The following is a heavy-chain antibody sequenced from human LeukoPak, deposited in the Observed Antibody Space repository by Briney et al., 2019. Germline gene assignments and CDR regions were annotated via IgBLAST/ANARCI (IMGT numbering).Heavy chain of an antibody. CDR2: VYYSGST. CDR1: GGSINSYY. D-gene: IGHD5-18*01. V-gene: IGHV4-59*01. J-gene: IGHJ4*02. CDR3: ARVGYTYGPFDY. Sequence: SETLSPTCTVSGGSINSYYWSWIRQPPGKGLEWIGYVYYSGSTNYNPSLKSRVTISVDTSKNQISLKLSSVTAADTAVYYCARVGYTYGPFDYWGQGTLVTVSS.